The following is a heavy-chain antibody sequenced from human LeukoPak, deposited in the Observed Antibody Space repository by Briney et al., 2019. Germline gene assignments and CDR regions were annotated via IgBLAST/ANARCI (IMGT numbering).Heavy chain of an antibody. V-gene: IGHV4-4*02. CDR3: AREGGPYRPLDY. J-gene: IGHJ4*02. CDR1: GGSITSTNY. CDR2: VNLQGST. Sequence: SETLSLTCGVSGGSITSTNYWTWVRQPPGKGLEWIGEVNLQGSTNHNPSPMARAAISVDMSENHISLQLTSVTAADTAVYYCAREGGPYRPLDYSGQGTLVTVSS.